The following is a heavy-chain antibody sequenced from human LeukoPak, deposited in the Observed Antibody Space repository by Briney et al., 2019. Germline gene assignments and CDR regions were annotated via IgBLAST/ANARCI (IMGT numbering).Heavy chain of an antibody. CDR1: GSTFSSYA. D-gene: IGHD1-26*01. CDR2: IIPIFGKA. Sequence: ASVKFSCKASGSTFSSYAISWVGKAPGQGLEWMGGIIPIFGKANSAQKLQGRVTITTDETTSTAYMDLSSLRSEATAVDYCASREWELGAFDMWGQGTKVTVSS. CDR3: ASREWELGAFDM. J-gene: IGHJ3*02. V-gene: IGHV1-69*05.